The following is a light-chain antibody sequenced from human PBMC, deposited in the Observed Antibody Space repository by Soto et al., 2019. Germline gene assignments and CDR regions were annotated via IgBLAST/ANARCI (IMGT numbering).Light chain of an antibody. J-gene: IGKJ3*01. Sequence: EIVLTQSPGTLSLSPGESATLSCRASQSVYINSLAWYQQRPGQAPRLLFYGPSTRASAVPDRFSASGSGADFALTLTRLEPEDFAVYYCQQYGTSPFTFGPGARVD. CDR1: QSVYINS. V-gene: IGKV3-20*01. CDR3: QQYGTSPFT. CDR2: GPS.